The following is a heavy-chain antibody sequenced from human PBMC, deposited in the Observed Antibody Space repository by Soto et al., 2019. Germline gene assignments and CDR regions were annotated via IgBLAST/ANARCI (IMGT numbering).Heavy chain of an antibody. CDR3: ARGPICSGVSCYSGAAAFDI. CDR1: GGSISSGGYS. Sequence: QLQLQESGSGLVKPSQTLSLTCAVSGGSISSGGYSWSWIRQPPGKGLEWIGYISHSGSTCYNPSLKSRVTISVDRSKNQFSLKLRSVTAADTAVYYCARGPICSGVSCYSGAAAFDIWGQGTMVTVSS. D-gene: IGHD2-15*01. V-gene: IGHV4-30-2*01. J-gene: IGHJ3*02. CDR2: ISHSGST.